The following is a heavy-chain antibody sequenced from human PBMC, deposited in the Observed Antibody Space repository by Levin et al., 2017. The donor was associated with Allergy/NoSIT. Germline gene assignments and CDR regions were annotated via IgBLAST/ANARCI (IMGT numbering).Heavy chain of an antibody. CDR3: ARDRPGDFWSGYYFHYYYGMDV. J-gene: IGHJ6*02. CDR2: INSDGSST. CDR1: GFTFSSYW. V-gene: IGHV3-74*01. D-gene: IGHD3-3*01. Sequence: GGSLRLSCAASGFTFSSYWMHWVRQAPGKGLVWVSRINSDGSSTSYADSVKGRFTISRDNAKNTLYLQMNSLRAEDTAVYYCARDRPGDFWSGYYFHYYYGMDVWGQGTTVTVSS.